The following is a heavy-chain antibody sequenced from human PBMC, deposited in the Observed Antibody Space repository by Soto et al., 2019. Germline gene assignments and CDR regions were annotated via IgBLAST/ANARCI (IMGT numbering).Heavy chain of an antibody. D-gene: IGHD1-7*01. J-gene: IGHJ3*02. Sequence: GGSLRLSCAASGFTFSSYGMHWVRQAPGKGLEWVAVISYDGSNKYYADSVKGRFTISRDNSKNTLYLQMNSLRAEDTAVYYCAKLELELLSSAFDIWGQGTMVTVSS. CDR1: GFTFSSYG. V-gene: IGHV3-30*18. CDR2: ISYDGSNK. CDR3: AKLELELLSSAFDI.